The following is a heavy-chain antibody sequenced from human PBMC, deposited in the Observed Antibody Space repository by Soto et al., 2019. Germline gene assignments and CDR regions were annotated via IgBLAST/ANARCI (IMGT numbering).Heavy chain of an antibody. J-gene: IGHJ4*02. V-gene: IGHV3-48*03. CDR1: GFTFSSYE. CDR3: ASGVLFGDFWSAPETDY. Sequence: GVSLRLSCAASGFTFSSYEMNWVRQAPGKGLEWVSYISSSGSTIYYADSVKGRFTISRDNAKNSLYLQMNSLRAEDTAVYYFASGVLFGDFWSAPETDYWGQGTLVTVSS. CDR2: ISSSGSTI. D-gene: IGHD3-3*01.